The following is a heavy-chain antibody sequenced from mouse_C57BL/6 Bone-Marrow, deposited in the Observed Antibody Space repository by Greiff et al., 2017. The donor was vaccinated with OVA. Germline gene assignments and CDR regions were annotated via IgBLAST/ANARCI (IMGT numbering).Heavy chain of an antibody. CDR3: ARSRVGPYDFDY. J-gene: IGHJ2*01. D-gene: IGHD1-1*02. CDR1: GYTFTNYW. CDR2: IYPGGVYT. Sequence: VQLQQSGAELVRPGTSVKMSCKASGYTFTNYWIGWAKQRPGHGLEWIGDIYPGGVYTNYNEKFKGKATLTADKSSSTAYMQFSSLTSEDSAIYYCARSRVGPYDFDYWGQGTTLTVSS. V-gene: IGHV1-63*01.